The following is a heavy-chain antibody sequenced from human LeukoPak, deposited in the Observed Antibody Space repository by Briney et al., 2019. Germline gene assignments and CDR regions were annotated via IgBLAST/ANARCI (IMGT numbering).Heavy chain of an antibody. V-gene: IGHV6-1*01. CDR1: GDSVSSNSVT. Sequence: SQTLSLTCAISGDSVSSNSVTWNWTRQSPSRGLEWLGRTYYRSKWHSYYAPSVKSRITINPDTSKNQFSLQLKSVTPEDTAVYYCARMVGLVSDFWGQGTLVTVSS. J-gene: IGHJ4*02. D-gene: IGHD3-10*01. CDR2: TYYRSKWHS. CDR3: ARMVGLVSDF.